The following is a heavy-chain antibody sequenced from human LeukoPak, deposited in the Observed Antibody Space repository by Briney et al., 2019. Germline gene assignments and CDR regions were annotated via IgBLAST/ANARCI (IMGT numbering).Heavy chain of an antibody. CDR3: ARERYCSSTSCPHGDLDY. CDR1: GFTFSSYA. V-gene: IGHV3-48*03. D-gene: IGHD2-2*01. J-gene: IGHJ4*02. CDR2: IGVSGSTM. Sequence: PGRSLRLSCAASGFTFSSYAMHWVRQAPGKGLEWVSYIGVSGSTMYYAESVKGRFTISRDNAKNSLYLQMNSLRAEDTAVYYCARERYCSSTSCPHGDLDYWGQGTLVSVSS.